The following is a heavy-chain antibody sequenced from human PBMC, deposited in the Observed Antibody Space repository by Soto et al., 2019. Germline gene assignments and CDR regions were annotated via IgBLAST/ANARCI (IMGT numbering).Heavy chain of an antibody. Sequence: PSETLSLTCIVSGGSISSYYWSWIRQPPGKGLEWIGYIYYSGSTNYNPSLKSRVTISVDTSKNQFSLKLSSVTAADTAVYYCARSRAAAGWFDPWGQGTLVTVSS. CDR2: IYYSGST. J-gene: IGHJ5*02. D-gene: IGHD6-13*01. CDR3: ARSRAAAGWFDP. CDR1: GGSISSYY. V-gene: IGHV4-59*01.